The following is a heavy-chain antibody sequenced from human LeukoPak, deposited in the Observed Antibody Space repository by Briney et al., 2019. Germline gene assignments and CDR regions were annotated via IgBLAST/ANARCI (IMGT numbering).Heavy chain of an antibody. V-gene: IGHV4-4*07. CDR1: GGSISSYY. Sequence: SETLSLTCTVSGGSISSYYWSWIRQPAGKGLEWTGRIYTSGSTNYNASLKSRVSMSVDTSKNQFSLKLSSVTAADTAVFYCARENSGSYREFDYWGQGTLVTVSS. CDR2: IYTSGST. CDR3: ARENSGSYREFDY. J-gene: IGHJ4*02. D-gene: IGHD1-26*01.